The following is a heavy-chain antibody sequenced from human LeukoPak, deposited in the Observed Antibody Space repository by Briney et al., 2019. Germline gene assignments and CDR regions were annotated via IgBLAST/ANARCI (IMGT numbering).Heavy chain of an antibody. Sequence: SETLSLTCAVYGGSFSGYYWSWIRQPPGKGLEWIGEINHSGSTNYNPSLKSRVTISVDTSKNQFTLKLSSVTAADTAAYYCARQGAVVTPNYFDYWGQGTLVTVSS. CDR1: GGSFSGYY. CDR3: ARQGAVVTPNYFDY. V-gene: IGHV4-34*01. CDR2: INHSGST. J-gene: IGHJ4*02. D-gene: IGHD4-23*01.